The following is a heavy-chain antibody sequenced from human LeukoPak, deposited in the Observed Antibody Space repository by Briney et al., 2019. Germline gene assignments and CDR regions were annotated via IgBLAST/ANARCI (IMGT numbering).Heavy chain of an antibody. CDR1: EFTFSTYG. J-gene: IGHJ5*02. CDR2: VSSTGSGT. D-gene: IGHD3-10*01. CDR3: AKDGPLLWFGPTDA. V-gene: IGHV3-23*01. Sequence: PGGSLRLSCVASEFTFSTYGMSWVRQAPGKGLEWVAAVSSTGSGTYYPDSLKGRFIISRDNSQNTVFPQMSSLRPEDTAFYFCAKDGPLLWFGPTDAWGQGILVTVSS.